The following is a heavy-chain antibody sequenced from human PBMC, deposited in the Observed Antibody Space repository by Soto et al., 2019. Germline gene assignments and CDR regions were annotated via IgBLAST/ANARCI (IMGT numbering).Heavy chain of an antibody. CDR1: GFTFSNAW. D-gene: IGHD4-17*01. J-gene: IGHJ6*02. CDR3: TTQATTVTTYYYCGMDV. V-gene: IGHV3-15*01. CDR2: IKSKTDGGTT. Sequence: PGGSLRLSCAASGFTFSNAWMSWVRQAPGKGLEWVGRIKSKTDGGTTDYAAPVKGRFTISRDDSKNTLYLQMNSLKTEDTAVYYCTTQATTVTTYYYCGMDVWGQGTTVTVSS.